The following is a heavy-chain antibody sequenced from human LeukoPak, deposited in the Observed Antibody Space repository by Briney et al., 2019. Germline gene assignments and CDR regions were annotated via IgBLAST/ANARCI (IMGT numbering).Heavy chain of an antibody. J-gene: IGHJ5*02. CDR3: ARNHNWNYAA. V-gene: IGHV4-34*01. Sequence: SETLSLTCAVYGGSFSGHYWSWIRQPPGKGLEWIGEINDSGSTNYNPSPKSRVTISVDTSKKQFSLKLSSVTAADTAVYYCARNHNWNYAAWGQGTLVTVSS. CDR2: INDSGST. D-gene: IGHD1-7*01. CDR1: GGSFSGHY.